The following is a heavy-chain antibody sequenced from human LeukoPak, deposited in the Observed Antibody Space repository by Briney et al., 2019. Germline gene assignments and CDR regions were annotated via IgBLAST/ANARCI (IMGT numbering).Heavy chain of an antibody. J-gene: IGHJ3*02. CDR1: GGSISSYY. V-gene: IGHV4-59*08. CDR3: TRSGSYGDDAFDI. Sequence: SETLSLTCTVSGGSISSYYWSWIRQPPGKGLEWIGNIYYSGSTNYNPSLKSRVTISVDTSKNQFSLKLSSVTAADTAVYYCTRSGSYGDDAFDIWGQGTMVTVSS. CDR2: IYYSGST. D-gene: IGHD3-10*01.